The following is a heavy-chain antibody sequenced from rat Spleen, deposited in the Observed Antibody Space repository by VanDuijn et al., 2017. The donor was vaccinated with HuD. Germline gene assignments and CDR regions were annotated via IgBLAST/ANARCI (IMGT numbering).Heavy chain of an antibody. CDR1: GFTLSDYS. J-gene: IGHJ2*01. CDR2: ISSDGRRN. V-gene: IGHV5-29*01. D-gene: IGHD1-9*01. Sequence: EVQLVASDGGLVQPGRSLKLSCTASGFTLSDYSMAWVRQAPTKGLEWVATISSDGRRNYYRDSVKGRFTISRDNAKSTLYLQMNSLRSEDTATYFCARRHYGYTDYFDYWGQGVMVSVSS. CDR3: ARRHYGYTDYFDY.